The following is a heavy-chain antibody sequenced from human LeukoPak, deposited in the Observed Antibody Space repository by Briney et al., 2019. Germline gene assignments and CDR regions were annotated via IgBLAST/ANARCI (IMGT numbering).Heavy chain of an antibody. J-gene: IGHJ4*02. V-gene: IGHV3-23*01. Sequence: GGSLRLSCAASGFTFSDYYMSWIRQAPGKGLEWVSGITGSGDNTWYADSVKGRFTISRDNSKKTLYLQMHSLRAEDTAVYYCAKASVWTMVRVVNYFDDWGQGIQVTVSS. CDR3: AKASVWTMVRVVNYFDD. CDR1: GFTFSDYY. CDR2: ITGSGDNT. D-gene: IGHD3-10*01.